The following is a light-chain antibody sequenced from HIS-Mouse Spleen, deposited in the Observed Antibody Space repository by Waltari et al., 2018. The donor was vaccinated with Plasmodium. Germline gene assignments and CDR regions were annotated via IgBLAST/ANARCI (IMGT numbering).Light chain of an antibody. V-gene: IGLV2-23*03. J-gene: IGLJ3*02. CDR2: EGS. CDR3: CSYAGSSTFV. Sequence: QSALTQPASVSGSPGQSITISCTGTRRDVGSYNLVSWYQQYPGKAPKLMIYEGSKRPSGVSNRFSGSKSGNTASLTISGLQAEDEADYYCCSYAGSSTFVFGGGTKLTVL. CDR1: RRDVGSYNL.